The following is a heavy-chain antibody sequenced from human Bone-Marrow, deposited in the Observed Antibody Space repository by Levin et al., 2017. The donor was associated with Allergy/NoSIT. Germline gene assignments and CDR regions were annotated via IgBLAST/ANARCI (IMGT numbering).Heavy chain of an antibody. CDR1: GFTFDDYA. J-gene: IGHJ6*02. CDR3: AKSEQAGGTWAYFYYGLDV. V-gene: IGHV3-9*01. Sequence: QTGGSLRLSCTASGFTFDDYAMHWVRQVPGKGLEWVSGISWNSGGIDYADSVKGRFTISRDNAKNSLYLQMNSLRVDDTAVYYCAKSEQAGGTWAYFYYGLDVWGQGTTVTVSS. CDR2: ISWNSGGI. D-gene: IGHD6-19*01.